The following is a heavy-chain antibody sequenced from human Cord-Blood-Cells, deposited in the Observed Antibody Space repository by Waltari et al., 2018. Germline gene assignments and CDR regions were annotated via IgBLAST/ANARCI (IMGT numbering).Heavy chain of an antibody. D-gene: IGHD3-10*01. CDR2: RSYDGSNK. V-gene: IGHV3-30*04. CDR1: GFTFSSYA. Sequence: QVQLVESGGGVVQPGRSLRLSCAASGFTFSSYAMHWVRQAPGKGLRWVAVRSYDGSNKYYAGSVKGRFTISRDNSKNTLYLQMNSLRAEDTAVYYCARELLLWFGEFDYWGQGTLVTVSS. CDR3: ARELLLWFGEFDY. J-gene: IGHJ4*02.